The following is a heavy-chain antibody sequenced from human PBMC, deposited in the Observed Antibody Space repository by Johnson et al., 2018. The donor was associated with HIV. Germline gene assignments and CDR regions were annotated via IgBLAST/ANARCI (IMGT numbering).Heavy chain of an antibody. CDR3: ARDRARDAFDV. V-gene: IGHV3-66*02. J-gene: IGHJ3*01. Sequence: VQLVESGGGLVQPGGSLRLACAASGFTVSNNYMSWVRQAPGKGLEWVSIIYSCGTTNYADSVKGRFTISRDTSQNKVFLQMNSRGAEDTALYYCARDRARDAFDVWGQGTMVNVSS. CDR1: GFTVSNNY. CDR2: IYSCGTT.